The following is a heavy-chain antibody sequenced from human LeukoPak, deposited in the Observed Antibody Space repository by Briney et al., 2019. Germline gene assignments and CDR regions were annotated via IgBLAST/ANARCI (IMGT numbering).Heavy chain of an antibody. CDR2: ISSSGSTI. Sequence: GGSLRLSCAASGFTFSSYEMSWVRQAPGKGLEWVSYISSSGSTIYYADSVKGRFTISRDSAKNSLYLQMNSLRAEDTAVYYCAREISCSSTSCYDDYYYYYGMDVWGKGTTVTVSS. J-gene: IGHJ6*04. D-gene: IGHD2-2*01. V-gene: IGHV3-48*03. CDR3: AREISCSSTSCYDDYYYYYGMDV. CDR1: GFTFSSYE.